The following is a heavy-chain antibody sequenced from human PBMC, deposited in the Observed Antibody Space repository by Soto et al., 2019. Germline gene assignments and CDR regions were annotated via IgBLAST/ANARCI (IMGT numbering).Heavy chain of an antibody. CDR2: IIPIFGTA. D-gene: IGHD1-26*01. J-gene: IGHJ4*01. CDR1: GGTFSSYA. V-gene: IGHV1-69*13. CDR3: ARDGWEMGPTA. Sequence: GASVKVSCKASGGTFSSYAISWVRQAPGQGLEWMGGIIPIFGTANYAQKFQGRVTITADESTSTAYMELSSLRSEDTAVYYCARDGWEMGPTAGGHGPLATVPS.